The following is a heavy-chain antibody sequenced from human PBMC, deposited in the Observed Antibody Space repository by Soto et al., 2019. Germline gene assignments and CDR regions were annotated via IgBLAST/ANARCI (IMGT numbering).Heavy chain of an antibody. J-gene: IGHJ6*02. Sequence: QVQLVQSGAEVKKPGSSVKVSCKAPGGTFSTYAISWVRQAPGQGLEWMGGVIPIFGTPKYAQKFQGRVTITAVESTSRVYMDLGSLRSEDTAVYYCARSQGGSSSLDIYYYCYYGMDVWGQGPRVTVSS. V-gene: IGHV1-69*01. D-gene: IGHD2-15*01. CDR2: VIPIFGTP. CDR3: ARSQGGSSSLDIYYYCYYGMDV. CDR1: GGTFSTYA.